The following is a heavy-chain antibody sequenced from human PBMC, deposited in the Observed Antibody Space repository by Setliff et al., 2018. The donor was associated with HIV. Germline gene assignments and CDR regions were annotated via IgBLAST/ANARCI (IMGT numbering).Heavy chain of an antibody. CDR3: ARRLYSSEAFDP. Sequence: PGESLTISCRGSGYRFTDYWIGWVRQMPGKGLEWMEVIYPGDSDTRYNPSFQGQVAISADKSTSTAYLQWSSLKASDTAMYYCARRLYSSEAFDPWGQGTLVTVSS. V-gene: IGHV5-51*01. D-gene: IGHD6-25*01. J-gene: IGHJ5*02. CDR2: IYPGDSDT. CDR1: GYRFTDYW.